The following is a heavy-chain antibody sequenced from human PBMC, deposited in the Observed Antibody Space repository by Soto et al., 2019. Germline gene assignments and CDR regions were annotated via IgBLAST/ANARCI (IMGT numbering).Heavy chain of an antibody. CDR2: VNTNTGVT. CDR3: ARGPRYGMDV. CDR1: GYTFIGFY. J-gene: IGHJ6*02. Sequence: QVQLVQSGAEVKKPGASVKVSCKASGYTFIGFYMHWVRQAPGQGLEWMAFVNTNTGVTNYAQKFQGRVTMTTDTSISTAYMDVSRLRSDDSTVHYRARGPRYGMDVSVPETTVIVS. V-gene: IGHV1-2*02.